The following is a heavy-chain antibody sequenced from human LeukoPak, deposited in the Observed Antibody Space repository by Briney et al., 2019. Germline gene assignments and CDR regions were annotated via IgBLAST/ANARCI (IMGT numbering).Heavy chain of an antibody. D-gene: IGHD6-19*01. CDR3: ARMSSGYYAIDS. J-gene: IGHJ4*02. CDR2: IYFNENT. CDR1: GASISGFH. V-gene: IGHV4-59*01. Sequence: PSETLSLTCTVSGASISGFHWSWIRQSPGKGLEWIGYIYFNENTKYNPSLKSRVTISVDTSKNQFSLRLNSVTAADTAVYFCARMSSGYYAIDSWGQGTLVTVSS.